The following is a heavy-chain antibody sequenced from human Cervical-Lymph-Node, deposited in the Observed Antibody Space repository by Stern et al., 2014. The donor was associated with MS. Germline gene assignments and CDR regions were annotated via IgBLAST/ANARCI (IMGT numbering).Heavy chain of an antibody. Sequence: VHLVESGAEVKKPGASVKVSCKASGYTFTSYGISWVRQAPGQGLELMGWIGAHKGNTNNAQKLQGRVTMTTDTSTSTAYMELRSLRSDDTAVYYCARGLLGSENAFDIWGQGTMVTVSS. CDR2: IGAHKGNT. CDR1: GYTFTSYG. J-gene: IGHJ3*02. CDR3: ARGLLGSENAFDI. D-gene: IGHD2-15*01. V-gene: IGHV1-18*01.